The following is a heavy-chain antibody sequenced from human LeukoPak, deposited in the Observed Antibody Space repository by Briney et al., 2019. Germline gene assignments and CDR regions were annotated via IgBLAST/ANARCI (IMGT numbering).Heavy chain of an antibody. J-gene: IGHJ4*02. D-gene: IGHD2/OR15-2a*01. CDR3: ARDLDFYATDY. Sequence: GGSLRLSCAASGFSLSRYWMSWVRQAPGKGLEWVANIGKDGTGNHYVDSVKGRFPISRDNAKNSLYLQMNSLRADDTAVYYCARDLDFYATDYWGQGTLVTVSS. V-gene: IGHV3-7*01. CDR1: GFSLSRYW. CDR2: IGKDGTGN.